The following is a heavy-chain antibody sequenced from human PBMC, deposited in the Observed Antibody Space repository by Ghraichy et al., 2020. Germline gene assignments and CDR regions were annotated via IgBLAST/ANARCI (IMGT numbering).Heavy chain of an antibody. J-gene: IGHJ2*01. CDR3: AKYYYDRGGTARYFDL. D-gene: IGHD3-22*01. CDR1: GFTFSSYA. Sequence: LSLTCAASGFTFSSYAMSWVRQAPGKGLEWVSAISGSGGSTYYADSVKGRFTISRDNSKNTLYLPMNSLRAEDTAVYYCAKYYYDRGGTARYFDLWGRGTLVTVSS. CDR2: ISGSGGST. V-gene: IGHV3-23*01.